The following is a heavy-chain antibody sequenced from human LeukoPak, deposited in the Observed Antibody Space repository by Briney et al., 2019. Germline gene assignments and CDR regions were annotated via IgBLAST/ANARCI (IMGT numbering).Heavy chain of an antibody. D-gene: IGHD6-19*01. Sequence: GGSLRLSCAASGFTFSNAWMSWVRQAPGKGLEWVGRIKSRTDGGTTDYAAPVKGRFTISRDDSKNTLYLQMNSLKTEDTAVYYCTTDLSGLGQCLGNWGQGTLVTVSS. CDR2: IKSRTDGGTT. J-gene: IGHJ4*02. CDR3: TTDLSGLGQCLGN. CDR1: GFTFSNAW. V-gene: IGHV3-15*01.